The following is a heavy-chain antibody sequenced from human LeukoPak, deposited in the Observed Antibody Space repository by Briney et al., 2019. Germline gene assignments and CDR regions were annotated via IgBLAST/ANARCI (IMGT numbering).Heavy chain of an antibody. Sequence: SVKDSCKASGGTFSSYAISWVRQAPGQGLEWMGRIIPILGIANYAQKFQGRVTITADKSTSTAYMELSSLRSEDTAVYYCAREKAYSSSTGPFDYWGQGTLVTVSS. V-gene: IGHV1-69*04. J-gene: IGHJ4*02. CDR1: GGTFSSYA. CDR3: AREKAYSSSTGPFDY. D-gene: IGHD6-6*01. CDR2: IIPILGIA.